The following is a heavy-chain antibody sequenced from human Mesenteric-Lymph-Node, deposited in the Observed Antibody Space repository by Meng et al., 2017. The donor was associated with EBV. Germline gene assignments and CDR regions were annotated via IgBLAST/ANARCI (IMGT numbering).Heavy chain of an antibody. CDR1: GYSFTNYI. V-gene: IGHV7-4-1*02. D-gene: IGHD3-10*01. Sequence: QVQLVQSGSELKKPGASVKVSCKASGYSFTNYIVNWVRQAPGQGLEWMGWINTDTGSPTYAQGFTGRFVFSLDTSVSTAYLQISSLKAEDTAVYYCAREDYYGSGNYVRFDPWGQGTLGTVSS. CDR3: AREDYYGSGNYVRFDP. J-gene: IGHJ5*02. CDR2: INTDTGSP.